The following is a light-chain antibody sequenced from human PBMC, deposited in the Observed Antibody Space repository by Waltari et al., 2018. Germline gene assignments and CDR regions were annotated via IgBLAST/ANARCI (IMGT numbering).Light chain of an antibody. V-gene: IGLV2-14*03. J-gene: IGLJ2*01. CDR3: SSYTTDSLGV. CDR1: SSDVGGYDY. Sequence: QSALTQPASVSGSPGQSISISCTGTSSDVGGYDYVSWYQQHPGKAPKLMIYDVTHRPSGFPNRYSGSKSGITASLTIAGLQPEDEADYYCSSYTTDSLGVFGGGTKLTVL. CDR2: DVT.